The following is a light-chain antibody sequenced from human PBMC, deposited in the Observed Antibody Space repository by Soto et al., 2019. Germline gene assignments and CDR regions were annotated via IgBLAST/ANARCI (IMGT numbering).Light chain of an antibody. V-gene: IGKV3-11*01. CDR1: QSVSSY. CDR2: DAS. J-gene: IGKJ1*01. CDR3: QWRSNSPPTWT. Sequence: EIVLTQSPATLSLSPGERATLSFRASQSVSSYLAWYQQKPGQAPRLLSYDASNSATGIPARFSGSGSGTDFTLTISSLGPEDVAVSFCQWRSNSPPTWTFGQGTKVDIK.